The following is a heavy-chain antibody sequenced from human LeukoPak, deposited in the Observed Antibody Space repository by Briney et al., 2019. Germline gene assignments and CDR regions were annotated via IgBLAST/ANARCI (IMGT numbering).Heavy chain of an antibody. D-gene: IGHD4-17*01. Sequence: SETLSLTCTVSGYSISSGYYWGWIRQPPGKGLEWIGYIYYSGSTNYNPSLKSRVTISVDTSKNQFSLKLSSVTAADTAVYYCARNFYGDMDVWGKGTTVTVSS. J-gene: IGHJ6*03. CDR2: IYYSGST. V-gene: IGHV4-61*01. CDR3: ARNFYGDMDV. CDR1: GYSISSGYY.